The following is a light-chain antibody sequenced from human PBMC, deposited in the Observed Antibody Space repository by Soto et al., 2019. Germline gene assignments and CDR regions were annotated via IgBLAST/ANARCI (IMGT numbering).Light chain of an antibody. Sequence: QSALTQPASVSGSPGQSITISCTGSSSDVGRYNYVSWYQQHPGKAPKLIIYEVTYRPSGVSNRFSGSKSANTASLTISGLQAEDEADYYCGSYTDSATHVFGTGTQLTVL. J-gene: IGLJ1*01. CDR2: EVT. CDR1: SSDVGRYNY. V-gene: IGLV2-14*01. CDR3: GSYTDSATHV.